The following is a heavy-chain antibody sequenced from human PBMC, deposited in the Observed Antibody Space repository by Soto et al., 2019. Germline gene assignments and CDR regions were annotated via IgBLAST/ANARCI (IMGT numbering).Heavy chain of an antibody. V-gene: IGHV3-15*01. Sequence: EVQLVESGGGLVKPGGSLRLSCAASGFTFSNAWMSWVRQAPGKGLEWVGRIKSKTDGGTTDYAAPVKGRFTISRDDSKNTLYLQMNSLKTEDTAVYYCTTLKIGVASRGDFDYWGQGTLVTVSS. J-gene: IGHJ4*02. D-gene: IGHD3-22*01. CDR3: TTLKIGVASRGDFDY. CDR1: GFTFSNAW. CDR2: IKSKTDGGTT.